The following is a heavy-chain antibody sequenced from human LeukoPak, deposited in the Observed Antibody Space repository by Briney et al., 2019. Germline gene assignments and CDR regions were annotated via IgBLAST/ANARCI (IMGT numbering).Heavy chain of an antibody. J-gene: IGHJ4*02. CDR1: GFTFSDYA. Sequence: PGGSLRLSCVASGFTFSDYAMNWVRQAPGKGLEWVAVISYDGSNKYYADSVKGRFTISRDNSKNTLYLQMNSLRAEDTAVYYCARDLLDTAMVFDYWGQGTLVTVSS. V-gene: IGHV3-30*03. CDR3: ARDLLDTAMVFDY. CDR2: ISYDGSNK. D-gene: IGHD5-18*01.